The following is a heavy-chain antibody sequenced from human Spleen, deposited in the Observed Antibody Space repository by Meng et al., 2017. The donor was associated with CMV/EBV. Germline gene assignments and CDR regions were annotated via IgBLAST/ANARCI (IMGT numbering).Heavy chain of an antibody. CDR3: ARGSSSYFDF. CDR2: IYYTGST. CDR1: GGSVPIGIYY. Sequence: VSGGSVPIGIYYWSWIRQPPGKGLEWLGYIYYTGSTSYNPSLKSRVTISLDTSKNQFSLRLSSVTAADTAVYYCARGSSSYFDFWGRGTLVTVSS. D-gene: IGHD6-6*01. V-gene: IGHV4-61*01. J-gene: IGHJ4*02.